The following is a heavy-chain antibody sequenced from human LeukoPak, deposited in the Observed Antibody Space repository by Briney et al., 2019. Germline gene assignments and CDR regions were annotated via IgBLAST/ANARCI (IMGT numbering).Heavy chain of an antibody. CDR3: ARDRGPRTGFMVREAYDY. Sequence: PGGSLRLSCAASGFTFSDYWIHWVRQAPGKGLVWVSRINTDGSITNYADSMKGRFSISRDNAKNTLYLQMSSLRAEDTAVYYCARDRGPRTGFMVREAYDYWGQGTLVTVPS. V-gene: IGHV3-74*01. D-gene: IGHD3-10*01. CDR2: INTDGSIT. CDR1: GFTFSDYW. J-gene: IGHJ4*02.